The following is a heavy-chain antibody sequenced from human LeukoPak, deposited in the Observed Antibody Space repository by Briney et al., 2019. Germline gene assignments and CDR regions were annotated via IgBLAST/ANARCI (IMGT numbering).Heavy chain of an antibody. Sequence: PGRSLRLSCAASGFTFSSYGMHWVRQAPGKGLEWVAVISYDGSNKYYADSVKGRFTISRDNSKNTLYLQMNSLRAEDTAVYYCASSLVVVIGSDYWGQGTLVTVSS. CDR3: ASSLVVVIGSDY. D-gene: IGHD3-22*01. J-gene: IGHJ4*02. CDR2: ISYDGSNK. V-gene: IGHV3-30*03. CDR1: GFTFSSYG.